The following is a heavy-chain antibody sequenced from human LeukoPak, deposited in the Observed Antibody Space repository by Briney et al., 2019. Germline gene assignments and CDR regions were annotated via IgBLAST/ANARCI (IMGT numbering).Heavy chain of an antibody. CDR1: GGSFSGYY. CDR2: TNHSGGT. V-gene: IGHV4-34*01. J-gene: IGHJ6*04. Sequence: EPSETLSLTCAVYGGSFSGYYWSWIRQPPGKGLEWIGETNHSGGTNYNPSLKSRVTISVDTSKNQFSLKLSSVTAADTAVYYCARWPAGVRYYYYGMDVWGKGTTVTVSS. D-gene: IGHD1-14*01. CDR3: ARWPAGVRYYYYGMDV.